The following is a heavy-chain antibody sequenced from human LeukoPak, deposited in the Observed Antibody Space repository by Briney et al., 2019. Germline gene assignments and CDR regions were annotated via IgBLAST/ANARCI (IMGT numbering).Heavy chain of an antibody. CDR3: ARLGQCYNTNCYGSWERSN. D-gene: IGHD1-26*01. V-gene: IGHV3-7*01. J-gene: IGHJ4*02. CDR1: GFSFSTYS. CDR2: IKQDGSEK. Sequence: PGGSLRLSCATSGFSFSTYSMNWVRQAPGKGLEWVANIKQDGSEKYYVDSVKGRFTISRDNAKNSLYLQMNSLRAEDTAVYYCARLGQCYNTNCYGSWERSNWGQGTLVTVSP.